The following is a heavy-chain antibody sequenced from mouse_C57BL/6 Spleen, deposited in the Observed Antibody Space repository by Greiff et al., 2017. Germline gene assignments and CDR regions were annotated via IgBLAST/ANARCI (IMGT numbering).Heavy chain of an antibody. D-gene: IGHD4-1*01. CDR2: IWSGGST. J-gene: IGHJ3*01. CDR3: ARKGVGPFAY. CDR1: GFSLTSYG. Sequence: VQLQQSGPGLVQPSQSLSITCTVSGFSLTSYGVHWVRQSPGKGLEWLGVIWSGGSTDSNAAFISRLSISKDNSKSQVFFKMNSLQADDTAIYYCARKGVGPFAYWGQGTLVTVSA. V-gene: IGHV2-2*01.